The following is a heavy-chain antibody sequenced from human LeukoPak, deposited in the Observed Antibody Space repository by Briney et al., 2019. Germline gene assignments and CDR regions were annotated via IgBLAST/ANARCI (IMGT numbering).Heavy chain of an antibody. CDR3: ARDPSVTPFDY. D-gene: IGHD4-17*01. CDR1: GFTFSSYA. V-gene: IGHV3-33*08. Sequence: PGGSLRLSCAASGFTFSSYAMSWVRQAPGKGLEWVAVIWYDGSNKYYADSVKGRFTISRDNSKNTLYLQMDSLGAKDTAVYYCARDPSVTPFDYWGQGALVTVSS. J-gene: IGHJ4*02. CDR2: IWYDGSNK.